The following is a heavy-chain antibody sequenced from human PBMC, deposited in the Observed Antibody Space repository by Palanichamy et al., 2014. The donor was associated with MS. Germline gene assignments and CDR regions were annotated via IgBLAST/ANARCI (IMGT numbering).Heavy chain of an antibody. D-gene: IGHD2-2*01. Sequence: EVQLVESGGGLVXPGGSLRLSCAASGFTFINAWMNWVRQAPGKGLEWVGRIKKNSIGGATDYAADVKGRFTISRDDSENTLYLQMNSLKIEDTALYYCTTDLPVNAPYDFDYWGRGTLVTVSS. CDR2: IKKNSIGGAT. CDR3: TTDLPVNAPYDFDY. J-gene: IGHJ4*02. CDR1: GFTFINAW. V-gene: IGHV3-15*07.